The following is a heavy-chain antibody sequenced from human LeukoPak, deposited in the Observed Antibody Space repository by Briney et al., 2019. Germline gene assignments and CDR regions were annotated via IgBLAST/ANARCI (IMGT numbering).Heavy chain of an antibody. CDR3: ASWVGSGGSCYSGCYGMDV. J-gene: IGHJ6*02. CDR2: IYPCDSDT. Sequence: GESLKISCKGSGYSFTSYGIGWVRQMPGKGLEWMGIIYPCDSDTIYSPSFQGQVTVSADKSISTAYLQWSSLKASDTAMYYCASWVGSGGSCYSGCYGMDVWGQGPTVTVSS. D-gene: IGHD2-15*01. V-gene: IGHV5-51*01. CDR1: GYSFTSYG.